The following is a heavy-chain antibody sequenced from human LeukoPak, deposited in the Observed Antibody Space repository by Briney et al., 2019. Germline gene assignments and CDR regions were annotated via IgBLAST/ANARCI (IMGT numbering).Heavy chain of an antibody. CDR2: IIPILGIA. CDR3: ARASSRDGYNP. D-gene: IGHD5-24*01. CDR1: GGTFSSYA. V-gene: IGHV1-69*04. J-gene: IGHJ5*02. Sequence: GASVKVSCKASGGTFSSYAISWVRQAPGQGLEWMGRIIPILGIANYAQKFQGRVTITADKSTSTAYMELSSLRSEDTAVYYCARASSRDGYNPWGQGTLVTVSS.